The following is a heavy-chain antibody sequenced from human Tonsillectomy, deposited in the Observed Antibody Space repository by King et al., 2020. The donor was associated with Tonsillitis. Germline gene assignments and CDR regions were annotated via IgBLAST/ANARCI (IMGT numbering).Heavy chain of an antibody. D-gene: IGHD6-25*01. J-gene: IGHJ5*02. CDR1: GDSVSSNSAA. CDR3: ARDGRIAEANTRDINWFDP. CDR2: TYYRSKWYN. Sequence: VQLQQSGPGLVKPSQTLSLTCAISGDSVSSNSAAWNWIRQSPSRGLEWLGRTYYRSKWYNDYALSVKSRITINPDTSKNQFSLQLNSVTPEDTAVYYCARDGRIAEANTRDINWFDPWGQGTLVTVSS. V-gene: IGHV6-1*01.